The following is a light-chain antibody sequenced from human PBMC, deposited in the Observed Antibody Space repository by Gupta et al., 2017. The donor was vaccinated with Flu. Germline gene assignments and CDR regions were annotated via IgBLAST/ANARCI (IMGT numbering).Light chain of an antibody. Sequence: QSALTQPPSASESPGQSVTISCTGTTSDVGAHNFVSWYQQHPGKAPKVVIYEVNKRPSGVPDRFSGSKSGNTASLNVSGLQAMDEPDYFCSSYTGRNNPRLCGGATKLT. V-gene: IGLV2-8*01. CDR2: EVN. CDR1: TSDVGAHNF. J-gene: IGLJ2*01. CDR3: SSYTGRNNPRL.